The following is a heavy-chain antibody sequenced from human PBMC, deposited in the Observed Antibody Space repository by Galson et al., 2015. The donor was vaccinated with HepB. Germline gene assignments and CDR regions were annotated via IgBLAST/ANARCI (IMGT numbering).Heavy chain of an antibody. D-gene: IGHD6-19*01. CDR3: AKDALYSSTANWYFDF. Sequence: YADSVKGRFTISRDNAKKSLYLQMNSLRTDDTALYYCAKDALYSSTANWYFDFWGRGTLVTVSS. J-gene: IGHJ2*01. V-gene: IGHV3-9*01.